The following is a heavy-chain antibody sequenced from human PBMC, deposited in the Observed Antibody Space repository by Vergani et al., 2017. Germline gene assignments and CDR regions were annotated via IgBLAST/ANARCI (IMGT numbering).Heavy chain of an antibody. D-gene: IGHD3-3*01. CDR1: GFTFSSYW. Sequence: EVQLVESGGGLVQPGGSLRLSCAASGFTFSSYWMSWVRQAPGKGLEWVANIKQDGSEKYYVDSVKGRFTISRDNSKNTLYLQMNSLRAEDTAVYYCARGNYDFWSGYYYYYMDVWGKGTTVTVSS. CDR2: IKQDGSEK. J-gene: IGHJ6*03. CDR3: ARGNYDFWSGYYYYYMDV. V-gene: IGHV3-7*04.